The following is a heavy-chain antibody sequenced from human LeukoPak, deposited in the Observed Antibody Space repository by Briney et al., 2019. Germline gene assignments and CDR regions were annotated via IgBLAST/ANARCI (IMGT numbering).Heavy chain of an antibody. D-gene: IGHD6-13*01. J-gene: IGHJ4*02. CDR3: ARDRLRGTWYRRGYFDS. Sequence: PGGSLRLSCAASGISFSSFVMHWVRQAPGKGLEWVAFISDDGRNKYYADSVAGRFTISRGNSKNTLDLQMNSLRTEDTAVYYCARDRLRGTWYRRGYFDSWSQGTLVTVSS. V-gene: IGHV3-30*04. CDR2: ISDDGRNK. CDR1: GISFSSFV.